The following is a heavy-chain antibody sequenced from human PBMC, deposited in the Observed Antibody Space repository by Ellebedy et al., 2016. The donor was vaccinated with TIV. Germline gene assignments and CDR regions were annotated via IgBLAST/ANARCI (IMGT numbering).Heavy chain of an antibody. CDR3: ARDSNTWDLDY. D-gene: IGHD4-11*01. Sequence: GESLKISCTASGFMFSLYSMTWVRQAPGKGLEWIAFISGNSNTVYYADSVKGRFTVSRDNDRNSLYLQMNILRGEDTAVYYYARDSNTWDLDYWGQGTLVTVSS. J-gene: IGHJ4*02. CDR2: ISGNSNTV. V-gene: IGHV3-48*01. CDR1: GFMFSLYS.